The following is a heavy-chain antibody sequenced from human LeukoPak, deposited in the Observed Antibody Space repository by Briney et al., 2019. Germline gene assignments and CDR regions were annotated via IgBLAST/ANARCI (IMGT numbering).Heavy chain of an antibody. CDR3: AKARSAVRGVIGYFDY. J-gene: IGHJ4*02. D-gene: IGHD3-10*01. Sequence: TGGSLRLSCAASGFTFSSYAMSWVRQALGKGLEWVSAISGSGGSTYYADSVKGRFTISRDNSKNTLYLQMNSLRAEDTAVYYCAKARSAVRGVIGYFDYWGQGTLVTVSS. CDR1: GFTFSSYA. V-gene: IGHV3-23*01. CDR2: ISGSGGST.